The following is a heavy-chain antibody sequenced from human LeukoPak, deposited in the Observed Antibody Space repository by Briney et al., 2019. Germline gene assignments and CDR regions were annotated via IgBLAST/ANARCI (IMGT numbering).Heavy chain of an antibody. Sequence: SVKVSCKASGYTFTSYGISWVRQAPGQGLEWMGGIIPIFGTGNYAQKFQGRVTITADESTSTAYMELSSLRSEDTAVYFCARGPSITMVRGGQWYYYMDVWGKGTTVTISS. CDR1: GYTFTSYG. CDR3: ARGPSITMVRGGQWYYYMDV. J-gene: IGHJ6*03. V-gene: IGHV1-69*13. D-gene: IGHD3-10*01. CDR2: IIPIFGTG.